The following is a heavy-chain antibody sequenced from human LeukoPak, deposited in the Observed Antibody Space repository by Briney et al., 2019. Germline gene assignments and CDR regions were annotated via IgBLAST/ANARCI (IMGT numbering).Heavy chain of an antibody. CDR3: ARAADYYASGIFY. CDR1: GFTFSSST. V-gene: IGHV3-74*01. CDR2: INTDGSTT. J-gene: IGHJ4*02. Sequence: GGSLRLSCAASGFTFSSSTMNWVRQAPGKGLVWVSRINTDGSTTTYADSVKGRFTISRDNAKNTLYLQMNSLRAEDTAVYYCARAADYYASGIFYWGQGTPVTVSS. D-gene: IGHD3-10*01.